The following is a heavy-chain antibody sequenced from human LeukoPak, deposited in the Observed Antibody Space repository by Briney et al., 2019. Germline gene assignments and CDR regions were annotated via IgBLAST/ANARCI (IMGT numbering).Heavy chain of an antibody. Sequence: GASVKVSCKASGYTFTSYGISWVRQAPGQGLEWMGGIIPIFGTANYAQKFQGRVTITTDESTSTAYMELSSLRSEDTAVYYCARELHPYSSSSYYYYYMDVWGKGTTVTVSS. D-gene: IGHD6-6*01. V-gene: IGHV1-69*05. CDR1: GYTFTSYG. CDR3: ARELHPYSSSSYYYYYMDV. J-gene: IGHJ6*03. CDR2: IIPIFGTA.